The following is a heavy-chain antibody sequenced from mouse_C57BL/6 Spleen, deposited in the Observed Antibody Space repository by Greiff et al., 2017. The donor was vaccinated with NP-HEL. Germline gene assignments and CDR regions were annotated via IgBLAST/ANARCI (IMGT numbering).Heavy chain of an antibody. J-gene: IGHJ2*01. Sequence: QVQLQQPGAELVRPGTSVKLSCKASGYTFTSYWMHWVKQRPGQGLEWIGVIDPSDSYTNYNQKFKGKATLTVDTSSSTAYMQLSSLTSADSAVYYCASYGNYDNYWGEGTTLAVSS. CDR2: IDPSDSYT. CDR1: GYTFTSYW. CDR3: ASYGNYDNY. V-gene: IGHV1-59*01. D-gene: IGHD2-1*01.